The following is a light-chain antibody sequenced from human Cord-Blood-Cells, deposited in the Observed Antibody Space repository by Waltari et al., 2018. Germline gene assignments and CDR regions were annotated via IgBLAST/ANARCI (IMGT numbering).Light chain of an antibody. CDR3: QVWDSSSDHWV. V-gene: IGLV3-21*04. CDR2: YDS. Sequence: SYVLTQPPSVSVAPGKTARITCGGNNIGSKSVHWYQQKPGQAPVLFIYYDSDRPSGIPERFSCSNSGNTATLTISRVEAGDEAAYYCQVWDSSSDHWVFGGGTKLTVL. CDR1: NIGSKS. J-gene: IGLJ3*02.